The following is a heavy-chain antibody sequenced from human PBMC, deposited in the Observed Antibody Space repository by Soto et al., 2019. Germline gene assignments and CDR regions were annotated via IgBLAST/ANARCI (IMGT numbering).Heavy chain of an antibody. CDR2: ISAYNGNT. CDR3: ARDRGAYGMDV. J-gene: IGHJ6*02. V-gene: IGHV1-18*01. CDR1: GYTFTSYG. Sequence: QVQLVQSGAEVKKPGASVKVSCKASGYTFTSYGISWVRQAPGQGLEWMGWISAYNGNTNYAQKLQGRVTITTETSTSTAYKELRSLRSDDTAVYYCARDRGAYGMDVWGQGTTVTVSS.